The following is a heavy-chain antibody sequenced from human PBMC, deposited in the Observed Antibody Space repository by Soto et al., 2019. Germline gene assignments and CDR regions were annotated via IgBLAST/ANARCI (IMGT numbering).Heavy chain of an antibody. D-gene: IGHD6-19*01. CDR3: ARGGGQWLVRGLVRYYGMDV. CDR2: IIPIFGTA. J-gene: IGHJ6*02. CDR1: GGTFSSYA. Sequence: QVQLVQSGAEVKKPGSSVKVSCKASGGTFSSYAISWVRQAPGQGLEWMGGIIPIFGTANYAQKFQGRVTSTADKSTSTAYMELSSRRFEDTAVYYCARGGGQWLVRGLVRYYGMDVWGQGTTVTVSS. V-gene: IGHV1-69*06.